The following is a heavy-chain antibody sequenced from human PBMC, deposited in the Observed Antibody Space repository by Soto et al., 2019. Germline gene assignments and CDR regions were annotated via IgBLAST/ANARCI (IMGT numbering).Heavy chain of an antibody. J-gene: IGHJ4*02. Sequence: EVQLVESGGGLVQPGGSLKLSCAASGFTFSGSAMHWVRQASGKGLEWVGRIRSKANNYATAYAASVKGRFAISRDDSKNTAYLQMNSLKTEDTAVYYCTTYSSPTAFDYWDQGTLVTVSS. CDR1: GFTFSGSA. CDR2: IRSKANNYAT. D-gene: IGHD6-13*01. CDR3: TTYSSPTAFDY. V-gene: IGHV3-73*02.